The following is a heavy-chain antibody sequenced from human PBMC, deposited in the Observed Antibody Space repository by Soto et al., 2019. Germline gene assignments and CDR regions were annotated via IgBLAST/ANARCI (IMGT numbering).Heavy chain of an antibody. CDR3: ARRKISPPTRGAASARGGMDV. J-gene: IGHJ6*02. CDR1: GFNFNNYG. CDR2: IWNDGNGY. D-gene: IGHD6-13*01. V-gene: IGHV3-33*01. Sequence: QVQLVESGGGVVQPGRSLRLSCAASGFNFNNYGMHWVRQAPGKGLEWVAVIWNDGNGYYYANSGQGRFTISRDNSKNALYLERISLRAEDTAVYYCARRKISPPTRGAASARGGMDVWGQGTTVSVSS.